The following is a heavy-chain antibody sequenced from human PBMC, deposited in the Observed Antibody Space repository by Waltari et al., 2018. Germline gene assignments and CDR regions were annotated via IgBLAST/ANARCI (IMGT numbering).Heavy chain of an antibody. CDR2: IDDSVTA. D-gene: IGHD3-10*01. V-gene: IGHV4-39*01. CDR3: ARTLGGSGRYKCDY. J-gene: IGHJ4*03. Sequence: QLQLQESGPGLVKPSETLSLPCAVSGGSISTSTHYWGWLRQSPGKGLEWIGTIDDSVTAYNNPSLGSRATISVDTSRNQVSLRLDSVTAADTVVYFCARTLGGSGRYKCDYWGQGMLVTVSS. CDR1: GGSISTSTHY.